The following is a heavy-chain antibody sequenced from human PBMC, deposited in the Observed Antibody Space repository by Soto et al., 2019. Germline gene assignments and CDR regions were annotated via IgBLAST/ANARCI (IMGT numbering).Heavy chain of an antibody. J-gene: IGHJ5*02. D-gene: IGHD3-9*01. V-gene: IGHV4-59*01. CDR2: IYDTGST. CDR3: ARCPIDHNWFDP. CDR1: GSDITTYY. Sequence: SETLSLTCTVSGSDITTYYWSWLRQSPGKGLEWIGHIYDTGSTTYNPSPKSRVTISVDTSNKQSSLRLTSVTAADTAVYYCARCPIDHNWFDPWGQGTLVTVSS.